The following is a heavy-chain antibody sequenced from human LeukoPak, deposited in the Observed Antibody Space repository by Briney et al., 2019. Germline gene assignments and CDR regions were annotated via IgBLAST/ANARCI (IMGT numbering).Heavy chain of an antibody. CDR3: ARGSSGPLDY. J-gene: IGHJ4*02. D-gene: IGHD3-10*01. Sequence: SETLSLTCAVYGGSFSGYYWSWIRQPPGKGLEWIGEINRGGSPSYNPSLKSRGTISLDTSKNQFSLKVSSVTAADTAVYYCARGSSGPLDYWGQGTLVTVSS. V-gene: IGHV4-34*01. CDR1: GGSFSGYY. CDR2: INRGGSP.